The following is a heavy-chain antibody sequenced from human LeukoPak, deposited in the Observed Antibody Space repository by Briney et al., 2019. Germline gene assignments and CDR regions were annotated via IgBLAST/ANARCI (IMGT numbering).Heavy chain of an antibody. D-gene: IGHD5-18*01. Sequence: GGSLRLSCAASGFTFSSYSMNWIRQAPGKGLEWVSYISSSSSTIYYADSVKGRFTISRDNAKNSLYLQMNSLRAEDTAVYYCARCPYSFGFAPPDYWGQGTLVTVSS. CDR1: GFTFSSYS. V-gene: IGHV3-48*01. J-gene: IGHJ4*02. CDR3: ARCPYSFGFAPPDY. CDR2: ISSSSSTI.